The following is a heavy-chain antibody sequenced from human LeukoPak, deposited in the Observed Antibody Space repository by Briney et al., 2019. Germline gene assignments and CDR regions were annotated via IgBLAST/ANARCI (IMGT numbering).Heavy chain of an antibody. CDR1: GGSISSSSYY. D-gene: IGHD3-10*01. V-gene: IGHV4-39*07. J-gene: IGHJ3*02. CDR2: IYHSGST. Sequence: SETLSLTCTVSGGSISSSSYYWGWIRQPPGKGLEWIGEIYHSGSTNYNPSLKSRVTISVDRSKNQFSLKLSSVTAADTAVYYCARADGFYYGSGSYGGHAFDIWGQGTMVTVSS. CDR3: ARADGFYYGSGSYGGHAFDI.